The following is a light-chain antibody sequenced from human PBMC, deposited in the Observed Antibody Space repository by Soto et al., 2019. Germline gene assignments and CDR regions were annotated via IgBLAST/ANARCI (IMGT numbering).Light chain of an antibody. CDR3: QQRRNWPPIT. CDR2: DAS. J-gene: IGKJ5*01. V-gene: IGKV3-11*01. CDR1: QSVSSY. Sequence: EIVLTQSPATLSLSPGERATLSCRASQSVSSYLAWYQQKPGQAPRLLIYDASNRATGIPARFSGSGSGTDFTLTISSLEPEFFAVYYCQQRRNWPPITLGQGTRLEIK.